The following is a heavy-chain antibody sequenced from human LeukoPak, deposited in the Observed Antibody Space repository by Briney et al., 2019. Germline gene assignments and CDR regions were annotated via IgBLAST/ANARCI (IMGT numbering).Heavy chain of an antibody. CDR3: ARRGYSYGYNYYYDSSGYMFDY. CDR1: GGSISSSSYY. J-gene: IGHJ4*02. V-gene: IGHV4-39*01. CDR2: IYYSGSA. D-gene: IGHD3-22*01. Sequence: PSETLSLTCTVSGGSISSSSYYWGWIRQPQGKGLEWIGSIYYSGSAYYNPSLKSRVTISVDTSKNQFSLKLSSVTAADTAVYYCARRGYSYGYNYYYDSSGYMFDYWGQGTLVTVSS.